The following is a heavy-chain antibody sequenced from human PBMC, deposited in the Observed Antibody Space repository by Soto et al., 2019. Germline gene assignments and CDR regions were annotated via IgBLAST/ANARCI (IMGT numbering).Heavy chain of an antibody. D-gene: IGHD1-1*01. CDR3: ARHRNTLGYYYGMDV. V-gene: IGHV5-51*01. CDR1: GYSFTTYW. J-gene: IGHJ6*02. CDR2: IYPGDSDT. Sequence: GESLKISCKGSGYSFTTYWIAWVRQMPGKGLEWMGIIYPGDSDTRYSPSFQGQVTVSADKSISTAYLQWSGLKPSDTAIYYCARHRNTLGYYYGMDVWGQGTTVTVSS.